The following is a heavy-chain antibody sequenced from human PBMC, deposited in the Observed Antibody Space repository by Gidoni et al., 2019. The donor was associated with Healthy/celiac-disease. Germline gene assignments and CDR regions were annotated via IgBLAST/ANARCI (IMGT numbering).Heavy chain of an antibody. D-gene: IGHD6-19*01. CDR2: IYSGGST. V-gene: IGHV3-66*01. CDR3: ARDGPPPIAVAGRGYYFDY. J-gene: IGHJ4*02. CDR1: GFTVSSNY. Sequence: EVQLVESGGGLVQPGGSLRLSCAASGFTVSSNYMSWVRQAPGKGLEWVSVIYSGGSTYYADSVKGRFTISRDNSKNTLYLQMNSLRAEDTAVYYCARDGPPPIAVAGRGYYFDYWGQGTLVTVSS.